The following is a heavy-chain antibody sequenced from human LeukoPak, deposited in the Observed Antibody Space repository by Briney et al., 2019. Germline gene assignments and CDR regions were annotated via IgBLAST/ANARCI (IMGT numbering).Heavy chain of an antibody. D-gene: IGHD3-22*01. CDR2: VSSSSTYI. J-gene: IGHJ3*02. Sequence: GGSLRLSCAASGFTFSSYSVNWVRQAPGKGLEWVSSVSSSSTYIYYADSVKGRFTISRDNAKNSLYLQINSLRAEDTAVYYCAKNFGGYYSYDAFDIWGQGTMVTVSS. CDR1: GFTFSSYS. CDR3: AKNFGGYYSYDAFDI. V-gene: IGHV3-21*04.